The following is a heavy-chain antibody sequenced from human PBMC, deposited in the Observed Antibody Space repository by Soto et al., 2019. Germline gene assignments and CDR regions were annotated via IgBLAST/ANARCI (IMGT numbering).Heavy chain of an antibody. Sequence: GGSLRLSCAASGFTFSSYSMNWVRQAPGKGLEWVSSISSSSSYIYYADSVKGRFTISRDNAKNSLYLQMNSLRAEDTAVYYCARSIAARPPSDYYYGMDVWGQGTTVTVSS. CDR2: ISSSSSYI. CDR3: ARSIAARPPSDYYYGMDV. J-gene: IGHJ6*02. CDR1: GFTFSSYS. D-gene: IGHD6-6*01. V-gene: IGHV3-21*01.